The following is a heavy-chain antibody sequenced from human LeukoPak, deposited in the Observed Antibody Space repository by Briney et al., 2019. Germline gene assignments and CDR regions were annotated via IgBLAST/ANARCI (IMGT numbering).Heavy chain of an antibody. CDR1: GFTFSSYG. Sequence: GGSLRLPCAASGFTFSSYGMSWVRQAPGKGLEWVSAISGSGGSTYYADSVKGRFTISRDNSKNTVYLQMNSLRAEDTAVYYCAKGNFTIWDYWGQGTLVTVSS. CDR2: ISGSGGST. CDR3: AKGNFTIWDY. J-gene: IGHJ4*02. V-gene: IGHV3-23*01. D-gene: IGHD3-9*01.